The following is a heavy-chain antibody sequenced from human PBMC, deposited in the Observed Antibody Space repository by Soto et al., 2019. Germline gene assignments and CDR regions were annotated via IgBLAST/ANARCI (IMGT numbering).Heavy chain of an antibody. CDR1: GCSISGSSYY. CDR2: TYYSGST. D-gene: IGHD1-26*01. V-gene: IGHV4-39*01. CDR3: ARWGSQVNIYYAP. Sequence: SETLYLTCTVSGCSISGSSYYRVWIRQPPGKRLEWIATTYYSGSTYYNPSLKSRVTISVDTSKNQFSLKLNSVTAADTAVYEGARWGSQVNIYYAPRGQGTMDTVSS. J-gene: IGHJ4*02.